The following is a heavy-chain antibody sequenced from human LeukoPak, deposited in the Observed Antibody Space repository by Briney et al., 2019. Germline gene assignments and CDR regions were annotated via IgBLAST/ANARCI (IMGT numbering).Heavy chain of an antibody. V-gene: IGHV4-38-2*01. J-gene: IGHJ4*02. CDR2: FYPGGST. D-gene: IGHD1-7*01. CDR1: GYAISSGYY. CDR3: ARGTTRLCPDY. Sequence: SETLSLTCAVSGYAISSGYYWGWIRQPPGKGLEWIGSFYPGGSTYYNPSLKSRVTMSVDTSKNQFPLNLSSVTAADTAVYYCARGTTRLCPDYWGQGTLVIVSS.